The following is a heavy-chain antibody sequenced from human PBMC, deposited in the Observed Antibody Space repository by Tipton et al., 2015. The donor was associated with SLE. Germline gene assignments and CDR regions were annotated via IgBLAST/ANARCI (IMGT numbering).Heavy chain of an antibody. CDR3: ARVDSSSETPTFDY. Sequence: TLSLTCTVSGGSISSGDYYWSWIRQPPGKGLEWIGYIYYSGSTYYNPSLKSRVTISVDTSKNQFSLKLSSVTAADTAVYYCARVDSSSETPTFDYWGQGTLVTVSS. CDR2: IYYSGST. D-gene: IGHD6-6*01. V-gene: IGHV4-30-4*08. J-gene: IGHJ4*02. CDR1: GGSISSGDYY.